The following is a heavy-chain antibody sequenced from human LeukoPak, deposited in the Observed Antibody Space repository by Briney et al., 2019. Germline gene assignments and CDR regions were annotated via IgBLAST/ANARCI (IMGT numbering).Heavy chain of an antibody. CDR1: GGSITSYY. Sequence: PSETLSLTCTVSGGSITSYYWSWIRQPAGKGLEWIGRIYTSGSTYYNPSLKSRVTISVDRSKNQFSLKLSSVTAADTAVYYCARFTVTDRYLDYWGQGTLVTVSS. CDR2: IYTSGST. J-gene: IGHJ4*02. CDR3: ARFTVTDRYLDY. V-gene: IGHV4-4*07. D-gene: IGHD4-11*01.